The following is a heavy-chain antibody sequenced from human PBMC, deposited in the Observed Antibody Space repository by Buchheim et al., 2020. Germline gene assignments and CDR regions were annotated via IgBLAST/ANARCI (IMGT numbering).Heavy chain of an antibody. CDR2: IYYSGTT. V-gene: IGHV4-59*01. J-gene: IGHJ4*02. CDR1: GGSMSRYY. Sequence: QVQLQESGPGLVAPSETLSLTCNVSGGSMSRYYWSWIRQPPGKGLEWIGYIYYSGTTNYNPFLKGRVTISIDRSQTAFSLNLNYVTAADTAVYYCARDEDGSGTLGYWGQGT. D-gene: IGHD3-10*01. CDR3: ARDEDGSGTLGY.